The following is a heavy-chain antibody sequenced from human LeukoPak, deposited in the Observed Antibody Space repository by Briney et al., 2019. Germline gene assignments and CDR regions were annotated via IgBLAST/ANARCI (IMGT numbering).Heavy chain of an antibody. D-gene: IGHD4-17*01. CDR3: SRVGTATTLAIDY. CDR1: GFTFGDYV. Sequence: PGRSLRLSCTGSGFTFGDYVMSWFRQAPGKGLEWVGFIRSKAYGGTTEYAASVKGRFTISRDESKSIAYLQMNSLKTEDTAMYYCSRVGTATTLAIDYWGQAALVTVSS. CDR2: IRSKAYGGTT. V-gene: IGHV3-49*03. J-gene: IGHJ4*02.